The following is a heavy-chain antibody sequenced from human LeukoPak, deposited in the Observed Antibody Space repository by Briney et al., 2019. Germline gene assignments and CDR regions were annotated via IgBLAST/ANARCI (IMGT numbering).Heavy chain of an antibody. CDR2: ISSSSSHI. CDR3: ARQNGLIRIAAAGLDC. J-gene: IGHJ4*02. D-gene: IGHD6-13*01. CDR1: GFIFSSYS. V-gene: IGHV3-21*01. Sequence: GGSLRLSCAASGFIFSSYSMNWVRQAPGKGLEWVSSISSSSSHIYYANSVKGRFTISRDNSKNTLYLQMDSLRAEDTAVYYCARQNGLIRIAAAGLDCWGQGTLVTVSS.